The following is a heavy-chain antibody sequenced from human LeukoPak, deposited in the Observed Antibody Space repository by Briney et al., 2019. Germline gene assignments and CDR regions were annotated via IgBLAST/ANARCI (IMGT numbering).Heavy chain of an antibody. CDR2: IYYSGST. V-gene: IGHV4-59*01. J-gene: IGHJ4*02. CDR1: GGSISSYY. D-gene: IGHD1-1*01. CDR3: ARVATGIFDY. Sequence: PSETLSLTCTVSGGSISSYYWSWIRQPPGKGLEWIGYIYYSGSTNYNPSLKSRVTISVDTSKNQFSLKLSSVTAADTAVYYCARVATGIFDYWGQGTLVTVSS.